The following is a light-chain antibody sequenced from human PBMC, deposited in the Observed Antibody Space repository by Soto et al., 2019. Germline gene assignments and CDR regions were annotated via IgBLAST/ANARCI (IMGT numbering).Light chain of an antibody. V-gene: IGKV3-20*01. CDR1: QSVTNSY. CDR3: QQYGRSPGLFT. CDR2: DAS. J-gene: IGKJ3*01. Sequence: EIVLTQSPGSLSLSPGERATLSCRASQSVTNSYLAWYQQKPGQPPRLLIYDASSRATGIPDRFSGSGSETDFTLTISRLEPEDFAVYYCQQYGRSPGLFTFGPGTKVDIK.